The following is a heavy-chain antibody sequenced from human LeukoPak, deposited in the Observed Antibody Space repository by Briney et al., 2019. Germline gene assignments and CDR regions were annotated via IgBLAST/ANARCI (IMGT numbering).Heavy chain of an antibody. CDR1: GFTFSRYW. J-gene: IGHJ4*02. CDR2: INGDGSST. Sequence: PGGSLRLSCAASGFTFSRYWMHWVRQAPGKGLVWVSRINGDGSSTSYADSVKGRFTISRDNAKNTLYLQMNSLRAEDTAVYYCARGYKRGSGSYYVIVGGYFDYWGQGTLVTVSS. D-gene: IGHD1-26*01. V-gene: IGHV3-74*01. CDR3: ARGYKRGSGSYYVIVGGYFDY.